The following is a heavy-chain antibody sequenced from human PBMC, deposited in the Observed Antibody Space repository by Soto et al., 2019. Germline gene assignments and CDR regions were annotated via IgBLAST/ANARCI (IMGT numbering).Heavy chain of an antibody. V-gene: IGHV3-23*01. CDR1: GFTFSSYT. Sequence: PGGSLRLSCAASGFTFSSYTMAWVRQAPGKGLEWVSSISGSGGSTSYADSVQGRFTISRDNSKNTLYLQMNSLRAEDTAVYYCARDVTNIVVVPAAMRKSNWFDPWGQGTLVTVSS. CDR2: ISGSGGST. J-gene: IGHJ5*02. CDR3: ARDVTNIVVVPAAMRKSNWFDP. D-gene: IGHD2-2*01.